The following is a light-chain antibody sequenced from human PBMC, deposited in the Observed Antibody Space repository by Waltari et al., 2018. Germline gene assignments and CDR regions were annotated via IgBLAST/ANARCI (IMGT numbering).Light chain of an antibody. CDR3: QTWGTDIRGV. CDR1: SGHSSNA. Sequence: QLVLTQSPSVSASLGASVKLTCTLSSGHSSNAIAWHQQQPEKGPRYLMKVNSDGSHRKGDGIPDRFSGSSSGAERYLTISSLQSEDEADYYCQTWGTDIRGVFGGGTKLTVL. CDR2: VNSDGSH. V-gene: IGLV4-69*01. J-gene: IGLJ3*02.